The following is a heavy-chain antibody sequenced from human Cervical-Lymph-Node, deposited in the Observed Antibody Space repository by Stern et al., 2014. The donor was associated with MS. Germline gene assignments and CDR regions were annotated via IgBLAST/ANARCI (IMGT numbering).Heavy chain of an antibody. Sequence: QVQLVQSGPEVKKPGASVKVSCKASGYTFTGYYIHWVRQARGQGLEWMGRINPNSGATKFAQKFQGRATMTRDTSISTAYMELHSLRSDDTAIYYCARGDDVTRITLVRGVTNWFDPWGQGTLVTVSS. CDR3: ARGDDVTRITLVRGVTNWFDP. J-gene: IGHJ5*02. V-gene: IGHV1-2*06. CDR2: INPNSGAT. D-gene: IGHD3-10*01. CDR1: GYTFTGYY.